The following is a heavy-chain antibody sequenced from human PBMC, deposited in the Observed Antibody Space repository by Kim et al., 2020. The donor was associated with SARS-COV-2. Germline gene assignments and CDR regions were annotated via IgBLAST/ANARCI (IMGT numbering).Heavy chain of an antibody. CDR3: ARARLVRDGYNYVGYFDY. J-gene: IGHJ4*02. CDR1: GGSISSSIFY. V-gene: IGHV4-31*03. Sequence: SETLSLTCTVSGGSISSSIFYWSWIRQLPGKGLEWIGYIYYSGSTYYNPSLKSRVTISVDTSKNQFSLKLSSVTAADTAVYYCARARLVRDGYNYVGYFDYWGQGTLVTVSS. CDR2: IYYSGST. D-gene: IGHD5-12*01.